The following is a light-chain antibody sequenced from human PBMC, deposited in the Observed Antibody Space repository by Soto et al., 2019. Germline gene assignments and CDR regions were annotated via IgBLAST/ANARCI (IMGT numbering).Light chain of an antibody. CDR1: QGLRND. CDR3: LQDYNYPRT. Sequence: AIQMTQSPSSLSASVGDRVTITCRASQGLRNDLGWYQQKPGKAPKLLIYAASSLQSGVPSRFSGSGSGTDFTLTISSLQPEDFATDYCLQDYNYPRTFGQGTKVEIK. V-gene: IGKV1-6*01. J-gene: IGKJ1*01. CDR2: AAS.